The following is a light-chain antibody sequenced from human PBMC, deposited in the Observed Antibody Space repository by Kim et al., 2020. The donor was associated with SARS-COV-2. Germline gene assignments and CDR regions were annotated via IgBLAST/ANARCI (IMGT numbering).Light chain of an antibody. Sequence: DFQMTQSPSTLSASVGDKVTITCRASQSISGWLAWYQQKPGKAPNLLIYKASSLEDGVPSRFSGSGSGTEFTLTISSLEPDDFATYYCQHYHSYSSITFGQGTRLEIK. CDR1: QSISGW. CDR2: KAS. V-gene: IGKV1-5*03. CDR3: QHYHSYSSIT. J-gene: IGKJ5*01.